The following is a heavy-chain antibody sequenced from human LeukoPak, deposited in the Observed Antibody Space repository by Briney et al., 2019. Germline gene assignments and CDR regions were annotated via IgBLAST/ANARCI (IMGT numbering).Heavy chain of an antibody. CDR1: GDIVSSNSAT. Sequence: SQTLSLTCAISGDIVSSNSATWDWIWQSPSRGLEWLGRTYYRSKWYNDYAVSVKSRVTINPDTSKNQFSLQLNSVTPEDTAVYYCAREGSDGYLSDYWGQGSLVIVSS. CDR3: AREGSDGYLSDY. CDR2: TYYRSKWYN. J-gene: IGHJ4*02. D-gene: IGHD3-16*01. V-gene: IGHV6-1*01.